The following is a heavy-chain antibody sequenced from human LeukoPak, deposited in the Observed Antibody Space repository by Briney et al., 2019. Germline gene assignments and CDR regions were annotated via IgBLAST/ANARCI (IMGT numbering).Heavy chain of an antibody. CDR2: ISAYNGNT. D-gene: IGHD1-26*01. CDR3: ARESRASYYLDYYYYYYMDV. CDR1: GYTFTSYG. V-gene: IGHV1-18*01. J-gene: IGHJ6*03. Sequence: ASVKVSCKASGYTFTSYGISWVRQAPGQGLEWVGWISAYNGNTNYAQKHQGRVTMTTDTSTSTAYMELRSLRSDDTAVYYCARESRASYYLDYYYYYYMDVWGKGTTVTVSS.